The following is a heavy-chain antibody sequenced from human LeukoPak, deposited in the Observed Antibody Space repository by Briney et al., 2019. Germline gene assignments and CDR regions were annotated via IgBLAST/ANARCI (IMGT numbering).Heavy chain of an antibody. Sequence: SETLSLTCAVSGGSISSSNWWRWVRQPPGKGLEWIGEIYHSGSTNYNPSLKSRVTISVDKSKNQFSLKLSSVTAADTAVYYCARGGYCSIISCYRFDYWGQGTLVTVSS. CDR1: GGSISSSNW. D-gene: IGHD2-2*01. J-gene: IGHJ4*02. V-gene: IGHV4-4*02. CDR2: IYHSGST. CDR3: ARGGYCSIISCYRFDY.